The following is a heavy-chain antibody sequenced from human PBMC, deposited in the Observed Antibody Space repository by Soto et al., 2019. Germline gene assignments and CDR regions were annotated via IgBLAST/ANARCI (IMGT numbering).Heavy chain of an antibody. J-gene: IGHJ4*02. CDR1: GFTLSDHY. CDR2: INTDGSVT. V-gene: IGHV3-74*01. D-gene: IGHD1-26*01. Sequence: GGSLRLSCAGSGFTLSDHYIDWVRQAPGKGLEWVARINTDGSVTSHADSVKGRFTISRDNAKSTLYLQMNSLRAEDSARYYCARQTGLGATNYWGRGTLVTVSS. CDR3: ARQTGLGATNY.